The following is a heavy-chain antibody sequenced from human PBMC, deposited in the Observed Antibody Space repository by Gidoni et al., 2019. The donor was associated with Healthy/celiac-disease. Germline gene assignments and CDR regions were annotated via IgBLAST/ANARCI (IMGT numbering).Heavy chain of an antibody. D-gene: IGHD3-22*01. CDR1: AGTFSSYA. J-gene: IGHJ3*02. CDR2: IIPILGAA. CDR3: ARDYYDSSGYYSHGAFDI. V-gene: IGHV1-69*01. Sequence: QVQLVQSGAEVKKPGSSVKVSCKASAGTFSSYAISWVRQAPGQGLEWLGGIIPILGAANYAQKFQGRVTITADESTSTAYMELSSLRSEDTAVYYCARDYYDSSGYYSHGAFDIWGQGTMVTVSS.